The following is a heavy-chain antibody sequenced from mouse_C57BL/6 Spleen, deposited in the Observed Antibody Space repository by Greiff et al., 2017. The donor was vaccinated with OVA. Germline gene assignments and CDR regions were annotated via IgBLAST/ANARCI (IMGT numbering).Heavy chain of an antibody. CDR1: GFTFTDYY. D-gene: IGHD3-2*02. V-gene: IGHV7-3*01. J-gene: IGHJ3*01. CDR2: IRNKANGYTT. CDR3: ASRDSSGYVGFAY. Sequence: EVKLEESGGGLVQPGGSLSLSCAASGFTFTDYYMSWVRQPPGKALEWLGFIRNKANGYTTEYSASVKGRFTISRDNSQSILYLQMNALRAEDSATYYCASRDSSGYVGFAYWGQGTLVTVSA.